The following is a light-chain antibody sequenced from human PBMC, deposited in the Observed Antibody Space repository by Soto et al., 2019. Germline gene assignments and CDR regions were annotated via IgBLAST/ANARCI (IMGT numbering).Light chain of an antibody. Sequence: EIQMTQSPSSLSASVGDRVTITCRASQSISSYLNWYQQKPGKAPKLLIYAASSLESGVPSRFSGSGSGTEFTLTISSLQPDDFATYYCQELNSYPRTFGQGTRLEIK. CDR1: QSISSY. CDR2: AAS. J-gene: IGKJ5*01. V-gene: IGKV1-39*01. CDR3: QELNSYPRT.